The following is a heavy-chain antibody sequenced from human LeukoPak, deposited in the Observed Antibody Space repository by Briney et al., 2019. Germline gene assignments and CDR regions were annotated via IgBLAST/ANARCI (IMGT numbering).Heavy chain of an antibody. CDR2: IYYSGST. CDR3: ARVGSSWTRDYYFDY. CDR1: GGSISSYY. J-gene: IGHJ4*02. V-gene: IGHV4-59*01. D-gene: IGHD6-13*01. Sequence: SETLSLTCTVSGGSISSYYWSWIRQPPGKGLEWIGYIYYSGSTNYNPSLKSRVTISVDASKNQFSLKLSSVTAADTAVYYCARVGSSWTRDYYFDYWGQGTLVTVSS.